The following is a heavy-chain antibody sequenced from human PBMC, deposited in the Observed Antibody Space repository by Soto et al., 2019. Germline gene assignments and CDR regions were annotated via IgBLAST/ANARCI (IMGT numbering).Heavy chain of an antibody. V-gene: IGHV3-64D*08. J-gene: IGHJ4*02. CDR1: GISFITTA. D-gene: IGHD4-4*01. CDR2: ITYNGGST. CDR3: VKGGRTTVTEFDY. Sequence: PVGSLRLSCSASGISFITTAMHWVRQAPGKGLEYVSGITYNGGSTYYADSVKGRFTISRGNSKNTLYLQMSSLGAADTALYYCVKGGRTTVTEFDYWGQGTLVTVSS.